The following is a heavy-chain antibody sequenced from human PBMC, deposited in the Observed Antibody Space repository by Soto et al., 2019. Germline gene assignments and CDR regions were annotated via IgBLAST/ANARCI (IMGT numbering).Heavy chain of an antibody. CDR3: ARDISSSSWYFDY. CDR2: IYYSGST. Sequence: PSETLSLTCTVSGGSISSGGYYWSWIRQHPGKVLEWIGYIYYSGSTYYNPSLKSRVTISVDTSKNQFSLKLSSVTAADTAVYYCARDISSSSWYFDYWGQGTLVTVSS. D-gene: IGHD6-13*01. CDR1: GGSISSGGYY. V-gene: IGHV4-31*03. J-gene: IGHJ4*02.